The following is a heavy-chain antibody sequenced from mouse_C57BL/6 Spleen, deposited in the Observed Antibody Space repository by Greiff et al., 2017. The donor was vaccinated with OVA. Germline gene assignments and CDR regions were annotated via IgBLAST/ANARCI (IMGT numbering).Heavy chain of an antibody. J-gene: IGHJ4*01. D-gene: IGHD2-3*01. CDR2: ISSGSSTI. CDR1: GFTFSDYG. CDR3: ARTYDGYRPVPTYYAMDY. Sequence: EVKLMESGGGLVKPGGSLKLSCAASGFTFSDYGMHWVRQAPEKGLEWVAYISSGSSTIYYADTVKGRFTISRDNAKNTLFLQMTSLRSEDTAMYYCARTYDGYRPVPTYYAMDYWGQGTSVTVSS. V-gene: IGHV5-17*01.